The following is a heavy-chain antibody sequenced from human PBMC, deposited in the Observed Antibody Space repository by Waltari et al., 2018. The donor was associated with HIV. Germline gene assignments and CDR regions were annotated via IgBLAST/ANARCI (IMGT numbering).Heavy chain of an antibody. D-gene: IGHD2-15*01. CDR1: GYNFITYA. CDR3: ARERKVVGASPYYGLDV. CDR2: ITTVNGNT. V-gene: IGHV1-3*04. Sequence: QVLLVQSGAEVKKPGASVRVSCKTSGYNFITYAIHWVRQAPGQRPEWMGDITTVNGNTKYSQKFQGRVTITRDTSTTTAHMELSRLRSEDTAIYYCARERKVVGASPYYGLDVWGQGTTVTVSS. J-gene: IGHJ6*02.